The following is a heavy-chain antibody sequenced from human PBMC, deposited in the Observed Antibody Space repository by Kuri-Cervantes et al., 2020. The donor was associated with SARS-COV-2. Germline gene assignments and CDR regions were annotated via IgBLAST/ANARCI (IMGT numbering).Heavy chain of an antibody. V-gene: IGHV4-4*07. CDR2: IYTSGST. CDR1: GGSISSYY. Sequence: ESLKISCTVSGGSISSYYWSWIRQPAGKGLEWIGRIYTSGSTNYNPSLKSRVTMSVDTSKNQFSLKLSSVTAADTAVYYCARDEGITGTYNWFDPWGQGTLVTVSS. CDR3: ARDEGITGTYNWFDP. J-gene: IGHJ5*02. D-gene: IGHD1-7*01.